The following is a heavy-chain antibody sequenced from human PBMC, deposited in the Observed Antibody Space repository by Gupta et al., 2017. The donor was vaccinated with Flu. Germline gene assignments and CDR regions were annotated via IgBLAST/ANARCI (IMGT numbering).Heavy chain of an antibody. Sequence: YWSWIRQPPGKGLEWIGDINHGGSTNYNPSLKSRLTISVDTSKSQFSLKLTSVTAADTAVYYCARAGWQLLSAYYYYYMDVWGKGTTVTVSS. CDR2: INHGGST. D-gene: IGHD1-1*01. CDR3: ARAGWQLLSAYYYYYMDV. J-gene: IGHJ6*03. V-gene: IGHV4-34*01. CDR1: Y.